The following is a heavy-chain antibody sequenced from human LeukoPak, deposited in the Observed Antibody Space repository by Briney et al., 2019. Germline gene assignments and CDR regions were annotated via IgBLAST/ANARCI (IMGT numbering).Heavy chain of an antibody. J-gene: IGHJ4*02. D-gene: IGHD6-19*01. CDR3: ANGKSEYSSGWPRGTL. CDR2: IYYSGST. CDR1: GGSISSSSYY. V-gene: IGHV4-39*07. Sequence: SETLSLTCTVSGGSISSSSYYWGWIRQPPGKGLEWIGSIYYSGSTYYNPSLKSRVTISVDTSKNQFSLKLSSVTAADTAVYYCANGKSEYSSGWPRGTLWGQETLVTVSS.